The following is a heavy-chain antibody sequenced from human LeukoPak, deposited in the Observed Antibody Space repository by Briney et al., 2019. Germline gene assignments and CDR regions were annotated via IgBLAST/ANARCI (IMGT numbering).Heavy chain of an antibody. CDR3: AKVGYSYD. CDR2: ISWNSGSI. Sequence: GGSLRLSCAASGFSVSIYYMNWVRQAPGKGLEWVSGISWNSGSIGYADSVKGRFTISRDNAKNSLYLQMNSLRAEDTALYYCAKVGYSYDWGQGTLVTVPS. J-gene: IGHJ4*02. CDR1: GFSVSIYY. V-gene: IGHV3-9*01. D-gene: IGHD5-18*01.